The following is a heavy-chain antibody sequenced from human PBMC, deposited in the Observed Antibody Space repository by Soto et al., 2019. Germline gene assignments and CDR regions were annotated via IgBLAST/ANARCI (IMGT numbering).Heavy chain of an antibody. J-gene: IGHJ6*03. D-gene: IGHD5-12*01. CDR1: GFTFSDYY. CDR2: ISSSGSTI. Sequence: QVQLVESGGGLVKPGGSLRLSCAASGFTFSDYYMSWIRQAPGKGLEWVSYISSSGSTIYYADSVKGRFTISRDNAKNSLYLQMNSLRAEDTAVYYCARDRGRDIVATFHDYYYYMDVWGKGTTVTVSS. CDR3: ARDRGRDIVATFHDYYYYMDV. V-gene: IGHV3-11*01.